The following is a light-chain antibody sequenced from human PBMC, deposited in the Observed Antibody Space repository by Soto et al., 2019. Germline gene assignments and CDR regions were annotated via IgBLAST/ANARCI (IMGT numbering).Light chain of an antibody. CDR1: QNITNY. V-gene: IGKV1-33*01. J-gene: IGKJ5*01. CDR2: DAS. CDR3: QQRTNWPPIT. Sequence: DIQMTQSPSYMSTSVGDRITITCQASQNITNYFNWYQKKPGRAPKLLIYDASNLEAGVPSRFRGSGSGTDFTLTISSLEPEDFAVYYCQQRTNWPPITFGQGTRLEIK.